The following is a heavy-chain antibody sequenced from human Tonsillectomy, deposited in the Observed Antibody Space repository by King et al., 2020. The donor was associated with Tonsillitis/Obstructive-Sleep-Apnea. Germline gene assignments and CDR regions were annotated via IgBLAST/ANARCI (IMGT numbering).Heavy chain of an antibody. J-gene: IGHJ5*02. D-gene: IGHD3-9*01. V-gene: IGHV2-5*02. CDR2: IYWDDDK. CDR3: AHIPTYYDVLTGYYNGWFDP. Sequence: TLKESGPTLVKPTQTLTLTCTFSGFSLTTSGVGVGWIRQPPGKALEWLALIYWDDDKRYSPSLKSRLTITKDTSKNQVVLTMTNMDPVDTATYYCAHIPTYYDVLTGYYNGWFDPWGQGTLVTVSS. CDR1: GFSLTTSGVG.